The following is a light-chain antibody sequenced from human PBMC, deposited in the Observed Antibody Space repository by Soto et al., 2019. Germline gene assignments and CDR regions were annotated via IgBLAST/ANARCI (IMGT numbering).Light chain of an antibody. V-gene: IGKV4-1*01. CDR2: WAS. CDR3: QQYYTAPPIS. J-gene: IGKJ4*01. CDR1: QSLLFSSNNRNY. Sequence: DIVLTPSPDALAVSMGERATINCTSSQSLLFSSNNRNYLAWYQQKAGQPPKLLIYWASSRESGVPDRFSGSGSGTDFTLTISSLQAEDVAVYYCQQYYTAPPISFGGGTNV.